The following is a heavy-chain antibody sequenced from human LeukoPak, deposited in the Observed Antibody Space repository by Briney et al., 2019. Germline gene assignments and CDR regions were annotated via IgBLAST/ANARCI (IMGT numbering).Heavy chain of an antibody. CDR3: ARDGGSSPNFQH. CDR2: IYYSGST. CDR1: GGSISSGGYS. V-gene: IGHV4-30-4*07. D-gene: IGHD3-10*01. J-gene: IGHJ1*01. Sequence: PSETLSLTCAVSGGSISSGGYSWSWIRQPPGKGLECIGYIYYSGSTYYNPSLKSRVTISVDTSKNQFSLKLSSVTAADTAVYYCARDGGSSPNFQHWGQGTLVTVSS.